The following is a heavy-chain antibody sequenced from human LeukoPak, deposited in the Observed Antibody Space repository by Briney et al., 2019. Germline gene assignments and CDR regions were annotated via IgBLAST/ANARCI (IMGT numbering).Heavy chain of an antibody. V-gene: IGHV4-59*01. D-gene: IGHD6-19*01. CDR2: IYYSGST. J-gene: IGHJ4*02. CDR3: ARGSSGWPF. CDR1: GGSISGYY. Sequence: SETLSLTCTVSGGSISGYYWSWIRQPPGKGLEWIGYIYYSGSTNYNPSLKSRVTFSVDTSKNQFSLKLSSVTAADTAVYYCARGSSGWPFWGQGTLVTVSS.